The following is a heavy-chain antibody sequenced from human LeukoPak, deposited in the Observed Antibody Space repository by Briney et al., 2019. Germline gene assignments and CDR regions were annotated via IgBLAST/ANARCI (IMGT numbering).Heavy chain of an antibody. V-gene: IGHV4-34*01. CDR2: MNHSGSN. D-gene: IGHD3-10*01. CDR1: GGFLSCYF. J-gene: IGHJ4*02. Sequence: SGALSLTCAVYGGFLSCYFWSWIRQPPARGVEWIGEMNHSGSNNSNPSLKTRATISVDTSKNQFSLKLSSVTATDTAVYSCARHPVRGVTRHRFDYWGQGTLVTVSS. CDR3: ARHPVRGVTRHRFDY.